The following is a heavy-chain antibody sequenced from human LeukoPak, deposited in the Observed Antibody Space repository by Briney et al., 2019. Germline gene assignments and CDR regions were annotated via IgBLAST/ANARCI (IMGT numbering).Heavy chain of an antibody. D-gene: IGHD5-18*01. J-gene: IGHJ6*03. V-gene: IGHV4-59*01. CDR2: IYYSGST. CDR3: ARVHRGYSYGSYYYYMDV. Sequence: PSETLSLTCTVSGGSISSYYWSWIRQPPGKGLEWIGYIYYSGSTNYNPSLKSRVTISVDTSKNQFSLKLSSVTAADTAVYYCARVHRGYSYGSYYYYMDVWGKGTTVTISS. CDR1: GGSISSYY.